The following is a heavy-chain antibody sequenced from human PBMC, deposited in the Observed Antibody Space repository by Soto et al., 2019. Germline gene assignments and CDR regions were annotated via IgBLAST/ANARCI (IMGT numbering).Heavy chain of an antibody. CDR1: GFTFSSDA. CDR2: IWYDGTNK. CDR3: ARGSGGHGPGYIQH. V-gene: IGHV3-33*01. J-gene: IGHJ1*01. Sequence: QVQLVESGGGVVQPGRSLRLSCAASGFTFSSDAMYWVRQAPGRGLEWVSVIWYDGTNKYYADSVKGRFTISRDNSKNTLYLQSNSLRAEDTSMYYCARGSGGHGPGYIQHWGQGTLVTVSS. D-gene: IGHD6-19*01.